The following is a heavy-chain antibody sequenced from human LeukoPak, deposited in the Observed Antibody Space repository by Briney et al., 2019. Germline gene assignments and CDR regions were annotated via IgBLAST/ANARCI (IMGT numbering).Heavy chain of an antibody. J-gene: IGHJ6*03. Sequence: GGSLRLSCAASGFTFSSYGMHWVRQAPGKGLEWVAVIWYDGSNKYYADSVKGRFTISRDNSKNTLYLQMNSLRAEDTAVYYCARDEAYYYYMDVWDKGTTVTVSS. V-gene: IGHV3-33*01. CDR2: IWYDGSNK. CDR1: GFTFSSYG. CDR3: ARDEAYYYYMDV.